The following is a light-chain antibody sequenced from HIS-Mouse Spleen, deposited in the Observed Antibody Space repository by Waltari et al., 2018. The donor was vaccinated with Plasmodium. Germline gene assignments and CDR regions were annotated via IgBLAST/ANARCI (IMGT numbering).Light chain of an antibody. CDR3: YSTDSSGNHRV. Sequence: SYELTQPPSVSVSPGQTARLPCSGDALQKQYAYWYQQKSGQAPVLVIYEDSKRPSGIPERFSVSSSGTMATLTISGAQVEDEADYYCYSTDSSGNHRVFGGGTKLTVL. CDR2: EDS. CDR1: ALQKQY. J-gene: IGLJ3*02. V-gene: IGLV3-10*01.